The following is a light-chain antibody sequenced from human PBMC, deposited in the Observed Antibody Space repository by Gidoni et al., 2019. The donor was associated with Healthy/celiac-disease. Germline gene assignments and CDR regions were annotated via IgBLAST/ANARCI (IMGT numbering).Light chain of an antibody. V-gene: IGLV1-44*01. CDR1: SSNIGSNT. CDR3: AAWDDSLTGV. Sequence: SGLTQPPSASGTPGQRVTISCSGSSSNIGSNTVNWYQQLPGTAPKLLISSNHQRPLGVPDRFSGSKSGTSASLAISGLQSEDEADYYCAAWDDSLTGVFGGGTKLTVL. CDR2: SNH. J-gene: IGLJ3*02.